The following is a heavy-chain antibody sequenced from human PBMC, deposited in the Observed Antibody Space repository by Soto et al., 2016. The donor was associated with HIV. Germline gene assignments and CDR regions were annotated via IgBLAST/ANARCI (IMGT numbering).Heavy chain of an antibody. V-gene: IGHV3-73*01. J-gene: IGHJ5*02. D-gene: IGHD1-26*01. CDR2: VRTKAANTAT. Sequence: EVQLVESGGGLVQPGGSLKLSCAVSGFIFSDCAIHWVRQASGKGLEWVGVVRTKAANTATEYAASVKGRLTISRDDSENTAYLQMHNLKTEDTAMYYCTRDSGTYNWLDPWGQGTLVTVSS. CDR3: TRDSGTYNWLDP. CDR1: GFIFSDCA.